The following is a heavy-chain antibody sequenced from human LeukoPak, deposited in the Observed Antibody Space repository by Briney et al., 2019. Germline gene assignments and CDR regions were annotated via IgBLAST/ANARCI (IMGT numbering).Heavy chain of an antibody. CDR1: GFTFSSYA. D-gene: IGHD4-17*01. CDR2: ISSNGGST. J-gene: IGHJ4*02. CDR3: ARVNYGELSSTSH. V-gene: IGHV3-64*01. Sequence: GGSLRLSCAASGFTFSSYAMHWVRQAPGKGLEYVSAISSNGGSTYYANSVKGRFTISRDNSKNTLYLQMGSLRAEDMAVYYCARVNYGELSSTSHWGQGTLVTVSS.